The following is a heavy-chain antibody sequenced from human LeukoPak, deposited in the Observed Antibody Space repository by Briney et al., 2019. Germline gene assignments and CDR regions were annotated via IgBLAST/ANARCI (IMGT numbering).Heavy chain of an antibody. Sequence: PSQTLSLTCTVSGGSISSGDYYWSWIRQPPGKGLEWIGYIYYSGSTYYNPSLKSRVTISVDTSKNQFSLKLSSVTAADTAVYCCARLIVGTAMVTSIAAAYYFDYWGQGTLVTVSS. V-gene: IGHV4-30-4*08. J-gene: IGHJ4*02. D-gene: IGHD5-18*01. CDR3: ARLIVGTAMVTSIAAAYYFDY. CDR1: GGSISSGDYY. CDR2: IYYSGST.